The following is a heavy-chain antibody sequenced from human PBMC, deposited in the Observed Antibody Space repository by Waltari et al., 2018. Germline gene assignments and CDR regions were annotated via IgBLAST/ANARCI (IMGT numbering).Heavy chain of an antibody. CDR2: INANSGGT. Sequence: QVQLVQSGAEVKKPGASVKVSCKASGYTFTGYYMHWVRQAPGQGLEWIGRINANSGGTNNAQKFQGRVTMTRDTSISTAYMELSRLRSDDTAVYYCGRVDIAAASYYFDYWGQGTLVTVSS. J-gene: IGHJ4*02. D-gene: IGHD6-13*01. CDR1: GYTFTGYY. V-gene: IGHV1-2*06. CDR3: GRVDIAAASYYFDY.